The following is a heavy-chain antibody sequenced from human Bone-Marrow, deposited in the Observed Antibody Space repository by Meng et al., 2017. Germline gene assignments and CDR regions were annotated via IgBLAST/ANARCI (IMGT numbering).Heavy chain of an antibody. J-gene: IGHJ5*02. CDR3: VRSSAWVRTGFDP. CDR1: GGSISSSNW. Sequence: QVQLQESGPGLVKPSGTLSLTCAVSGGSISSSNWWSWVRQPPGKGLEWIGEIYHSGSTNYNPSLKSRVTISVDTSRNQFSLWLTSVTAADTAVYYCVRSSAWVRTGFDPWGQGTLVTVSS. V-gene: IGHV4-4*02. D-gene: IGHD6-19*01. CDR2: IYHSGST.